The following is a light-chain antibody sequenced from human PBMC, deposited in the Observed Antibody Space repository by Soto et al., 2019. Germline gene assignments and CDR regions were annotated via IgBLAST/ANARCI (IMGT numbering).Light chain of an antibody. V-gene: IGLV2-14*01. CDR1: SCDVGGYNY. CDR2: DVS. Sequence: QSVLTQPASVSGSPGQSITISCTGTSCDVGGYNYVSWYQQHPGKAPKLMIYDVSNRPSGVSNRFSGSKSGNTASLTISGLQAEDEADYYCSSYTSSSTLPNWVFGGGTKLTVL. CDR3: SSYTSSSTLPNWV. J-gene: IGLJ3*02.